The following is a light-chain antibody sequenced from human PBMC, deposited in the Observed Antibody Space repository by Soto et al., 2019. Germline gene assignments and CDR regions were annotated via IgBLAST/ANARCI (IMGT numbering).Light chain of an antibody. V-gene: IGLV3-1*01. J-gene: IGLJ2*01. CDR1: KLGDKY. CDR3: QAWDSSTAV. CDR2: HDT. Sequence: SYELTQPPSVYVSSGQTASIPCSGDKLGDKYACWYQQKPGQSPVLVIYHDTKRPSGIPERFSGSNSGNTATLTISGTQAMDEADYYCQAWDSSTAVFGGGTKLTVL.